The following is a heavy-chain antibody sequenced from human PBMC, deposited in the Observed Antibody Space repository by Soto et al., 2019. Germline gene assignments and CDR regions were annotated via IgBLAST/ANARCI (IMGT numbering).Heavy chain of an antibody. CDR3: ARVGPGYYFGMDV. CDR1: GYTFTNYD. CDR2: MNPNSGNT. Sequence: QVQLVQSGAEAKKPGASVKVSCTASGYTFTNYDIYWVRQATGQGLECVGWMNPNSGNTDYPQKFQGRVTMTRNTSISTAYMELTSLRSEDTAVYYCARVGPGYYFGMDVWGQGTTVTVSS. V-gene: IGHV1-8*01. J-gene: IGHJ6*02.